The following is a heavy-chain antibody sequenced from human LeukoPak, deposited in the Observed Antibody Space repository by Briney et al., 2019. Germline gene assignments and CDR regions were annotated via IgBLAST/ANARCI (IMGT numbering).Heavy chain of an antibody. CDR3: ARGGITGTFDY. V-gene: IGHV4-59*01. D-gene: IGHD1-20*01. CDR1: GGSISSYY. J-gene: IGHJ4*02. Sequence: PSETMSLTCTVSGGSISSYYWSWIRQPPGKGLEWIGYIYYSGSTNYNPSLKSRVTISVVTSKNQFSLKLSSVTAADTAVYYCARGGITGTFDYWGQGTLVTVSS. CDR2: IYYSGST.